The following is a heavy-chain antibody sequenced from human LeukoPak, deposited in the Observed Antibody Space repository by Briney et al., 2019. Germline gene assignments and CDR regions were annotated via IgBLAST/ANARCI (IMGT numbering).Heavy chain of an antibody. D-gene: IGHD6-19*01. Sequence: ASETLSLTCTVSGGSISSSSYYWGWIRQPPGKGLEWIGSIYYSGSTYYNPSLKSRVTISVDTSKNQFSLKLSSVTAADTAVYYCARATYSSGWYEDYWGQGTLVTVSS. J-gene: IGHJ4*02. CDR3: ARATYSSGWYEDY. V-gene: IGHV4-39*01. CDR1: GGSISSSSYY. CDR2: IYYSGST.